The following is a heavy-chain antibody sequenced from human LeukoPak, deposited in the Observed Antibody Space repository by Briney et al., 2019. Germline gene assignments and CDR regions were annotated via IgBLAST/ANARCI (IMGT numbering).Heavy chain of an antibody. CDR2: ISGSGGST. D-gene: IGHD3-22*01. V-gene: IGHV3-23*01. Sequence: GGSLRLSCAASGFTFSSYAMSWVRQAPGKGLEWVSAISGSGGSTYYADSVKGRFTISRDNSKNTLYLQMNSLRAEDTAVYYCAKDLSPRITMIVVVITPFDYWGQGTLVTVSS. CDR1: GFTFSSYA. CDR3: AKDLSPRITMIVVVITPFDY. J-gene: IGHJ4*02.